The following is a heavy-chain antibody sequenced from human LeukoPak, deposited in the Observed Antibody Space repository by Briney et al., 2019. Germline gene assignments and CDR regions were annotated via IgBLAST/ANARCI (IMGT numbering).Heavy chain of an antibody. V-gene: IGHV1-18*01. CDR1: GYTFLNYG. CDR2: ITTYNGST. J-gene: IGHJ4*02. Sequence: ASVKVSCKASGYTFLNYGISWVRQAPGQGLEWMGWITTYNGSTNYAQSLQGRVTMTTDKSTSTAYMELRSLRSDDTAVYYCARDWGDGYNYAYWGQGTLVTVSS. D-gene: IGHD5-24*01. CDR3: ARDWGDGYNYAY.